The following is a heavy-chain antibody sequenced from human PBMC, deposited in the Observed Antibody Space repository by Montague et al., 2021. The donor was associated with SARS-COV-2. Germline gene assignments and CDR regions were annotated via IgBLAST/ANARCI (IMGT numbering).Heavy chain of an antibody. CDR2: INHTGSA. CDR3: ARGQVTISGVLIFIPAAGHLDD. D-gene: IGHD3-3*01. V-gene: IGHV4-34*01. J-gene: IGHJ3*01. CDR1: SGSFSDFY. Sequence: SETLSLTCAVYSGSFSDFYWTWIRQSPGKGLEWIGEINHTGSATYNPSLKGRVTLSRDTSKNQFSLKLQSVTPADTAVYYCARGQVTISGVLIFIPAAGHLDDWGQGTPVTVSP.